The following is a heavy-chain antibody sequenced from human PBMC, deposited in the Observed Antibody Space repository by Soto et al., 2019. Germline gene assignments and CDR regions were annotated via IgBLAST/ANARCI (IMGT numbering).Heavy chain of an antibody. J-gene: IGHJ4*02. CDR3: ASWYNWNDVASDY. D-gene: IGHD1-1*01. V-gene: IGHV3-48*01. CDR1: GFTFSSYS. CDR2: ISSSSSTI. Sequence: GGSLRLSCAASGFTFSSYSMNWVRQAPGKGLEWVSYISSSSSTIYYADSVKGRFTISRDNAKNSLYLQMNSLRAEDTAVYYCASWYNWNDVASDYWGQGTLVTVSS.